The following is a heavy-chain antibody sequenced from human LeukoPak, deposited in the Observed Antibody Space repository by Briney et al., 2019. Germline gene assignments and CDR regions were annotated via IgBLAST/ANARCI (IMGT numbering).Heavy chain of an antibody. J-gene: IGHJ3*02. CDR3: ARGHVSSSAFDI. Sequence: SETLSLTCTVSGYSISSGYYWGWIRQPPGKGLEWIGSIYHSGSTYYNPSLKSRVTISVDTSKNQISLKLSSVTAADTAVYYCARGHVSSSAFDIWGQGTMVTVSS. CDR1: GYSISSGYY. CDR2: IYHSGST. V-gene: IGHV4-38-2*02.